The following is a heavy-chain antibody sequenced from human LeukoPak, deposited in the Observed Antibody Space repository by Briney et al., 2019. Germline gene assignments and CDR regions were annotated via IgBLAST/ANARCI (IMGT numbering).Heavy chain of an antibody. Sequence: PGGSLRLSCAASGFTFSTYDMHWVRQATGKGLEWVSGIGTFGATYYLDSVKGRFAISRENAKNSLFLQMNNLRVGDTAVYYCARSSGALENAFDIWGQGTMVTVSS. V-gene: IGHV3-13*01. J-gene: IGHJ3*02. CDR3: ARSSGALENAFDI. D-gene: IGHD3-16*01. CDR1: GFTFSTYD. CDR2: IGTFGAT.